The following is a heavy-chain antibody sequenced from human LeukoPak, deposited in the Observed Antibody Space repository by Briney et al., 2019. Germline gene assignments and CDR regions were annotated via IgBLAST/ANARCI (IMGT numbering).Heavy chain of an antibody. CDR1: GGSISTYY. J-gene: IGHJ4*02. CDR2: IYYTGST. Sequence: SETLSLTCTVSGGSISTYYWSWIRQPPGKGLEWIGYIYYTGSTNYNPSLKSRVTISVDTSKNQFSLKLSSVTAADTAVYYCAREKKGYSGSYWIDYWGQGTLVTVSS. V-gene: IGHV4-59*01. CDR3: AREKKGYSGSYWIDY. D-gene: IGHD1-26*01.